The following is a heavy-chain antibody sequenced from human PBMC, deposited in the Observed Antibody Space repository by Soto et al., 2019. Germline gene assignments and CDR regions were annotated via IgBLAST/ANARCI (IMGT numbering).Heavy chain of an antibody. D-gene: IGHD1-7*01. CDR3: ARDGRETNPFDY. V-gene: IGHV1-46*01. CDR2: INPSGGST. Sequence: ASVKVSCKASGYTFTSYYMHWVRQAPGQGLEWMGIINPSGGSTSCAQKFQGRVTMTRDTSTSTVYMELSSLRSEDTAVYYCARDGRETNPFDYWGQGTLVTVSS. CDR1: GYTFTSYY. J-gene: IGHJ4*02.